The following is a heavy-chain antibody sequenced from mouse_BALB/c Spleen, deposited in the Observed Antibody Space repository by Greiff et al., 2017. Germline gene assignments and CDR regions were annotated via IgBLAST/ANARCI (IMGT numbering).Heavy chain of an antibody. Sequence: EVKVVESGPELVKPGASVKISCKASGYSFTGYFMNWVKQSHGKSLEWIGRINPYNGDTFYNQKFKGKATLTVDKSSSTAHMELLSLTSEDSAVYYCGYYRYDYAMDYWGQGTSVTVSS. V-gene: IGHV1-37*01. J-gene: IGHJ4*01. CDR2: INPYNGDT. CDR3: GYYRYDYAMDY. D-gene: IGHD2-14*01. CDR1: GYSFTGYF.